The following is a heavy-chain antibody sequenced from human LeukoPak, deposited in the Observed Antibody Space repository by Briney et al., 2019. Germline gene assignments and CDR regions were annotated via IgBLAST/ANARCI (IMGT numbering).Heavy chain of an antibody. Sequence: PGGSLRLSCAASGLTFSSYAMTWVRQAPGKGLEWVSTISGSAGSTYYADSVKGRFTISRDNSKNTLYLQMSSLRAEDTAVYYCAKDIFYDSSGYYYLGYFDYWGQGTLVTVSS. CDR3: AKDIFYDSSGYYYLGYFDY. J-gene: IGHJ4*02. CDR1: GLTFSSYA. D-gene: IGHD3-22*01. V-gene: IGHV3-23*01. CDR2: ISGSAGST.